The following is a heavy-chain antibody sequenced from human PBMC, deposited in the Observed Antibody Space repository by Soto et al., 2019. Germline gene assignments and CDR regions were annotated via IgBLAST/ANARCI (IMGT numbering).Heavy chain of an antibody. D-gene: IGHD3-10*01. CDR2: INPNSGGT. CDR3: ARNMRVLWFGELWGYYYYGMDV. Sequence: GASVKVSCKASGYTFTGYYMHWVRQAPGQGLEWMGWINPNSGGTNYAQKFQGWVTMTRDTSISTAYMELSRLRSDDTAVYYCARNMRVLWFGELWGYYYYGMDVWGQGTTVTVSS. J-gene: IGHJ6*02. CDR1: GYTFTGYY. V-gene: IGHV1-2*04.